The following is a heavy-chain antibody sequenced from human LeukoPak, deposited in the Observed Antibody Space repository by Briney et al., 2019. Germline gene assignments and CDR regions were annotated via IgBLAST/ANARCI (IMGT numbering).Heavy chain of an antibody. CDR3: ARVLGSYYYAMDV. J-gene: IGHJ6*02. Sequence: GGSLRLSCAASGFTFSTYTMHWFRQAPGKGLEWVSVIYGGGSTSYADSVKGRFTFSRDTSKNTLYLQMNSLRPEDTAVYYCARVLGSYYYAMDVWGQGTTVTVSS. V-gene: IGHV3-66*02. D-gene: IGHD7-27*01. CDR2: IYGGGST. CDR1: GFTFSTYT.